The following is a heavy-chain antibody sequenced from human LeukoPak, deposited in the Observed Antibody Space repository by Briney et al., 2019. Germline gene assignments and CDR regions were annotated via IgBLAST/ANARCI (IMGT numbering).Heavy chain of an antibody. CDR1: GFTVSSNY. V-gene: IGHV3-53*01. D-gene: IGHD2-2*02. CDR2: IYSGGST. J-gene: IGHJ6*02. Sequence: GGSLRLSCAASGFTVSSNYMSWVRQAPRKGLEWVSVIYSGGSTYYADSVKGRLTISRDNSKNTLYLQMNSLRAEDTAVYYCARIPLYYGMDVWGQGTTVTVSS. CDR3: ARIPLYYGMDV.